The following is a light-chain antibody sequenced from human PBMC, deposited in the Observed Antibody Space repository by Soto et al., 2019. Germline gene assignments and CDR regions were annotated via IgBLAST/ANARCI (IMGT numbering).Light chain of an antibody. Sequence: DILMTQSPSILSASVGDTVTISCRASQSINKWVACYQQTAGKAPNALIFDASNSETGVPARFRGTGSWTEFTLSISGLQPEDFATYYCQQYDIYPYSFGRGTKLEI. J-gene: IGKJ2*01. CDR3: QQYDIYPYS. V-gene: IGKV1-5*01. CDR1: QSINKW. CDR2: DAS.